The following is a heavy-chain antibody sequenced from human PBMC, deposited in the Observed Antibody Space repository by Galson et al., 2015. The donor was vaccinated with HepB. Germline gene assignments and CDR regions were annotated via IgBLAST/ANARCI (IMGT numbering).Heavy chain of an antibody. CDR2: IYYSGST. D-gene: IGHD1-26*01. J-gene: IGHJ4*02. V-gene: IGHV4-39*01. CDR3: ARHRSGSYYRGFDY. Sequence: SETLSLTCTVSGGSISSSSYYWGWIRQPPGKGLEWIGSIYYSGSTYYNPSLKSRVTISVDTSKNQFSLKLSSVTAADTAVYYCARHRSGSYYRGFDYWGQGTLVTVSS. CDR1: GGSISSSSYY.